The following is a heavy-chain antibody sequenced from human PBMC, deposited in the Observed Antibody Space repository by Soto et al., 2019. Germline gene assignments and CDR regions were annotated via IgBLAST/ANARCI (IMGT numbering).Heavy chain of an antibody. J-gene: IGHJ6*02. CDR3: ARGVSGRSSYYYGMDV. CDR1: GGTFSSDA. V-gene: IGHV1-69*13. Sequence: VASVKVSCKASGGTFSSDAISWVRPAPGQGLECMGGIIPIFGTANYAQKFQGRVTITADESTSTAYMELSSLRSEDTAVYYCARGVSGRSSYYYGMDVWG. D-gene: IGHD3-10*01. CDR2: IIPIFGTA.